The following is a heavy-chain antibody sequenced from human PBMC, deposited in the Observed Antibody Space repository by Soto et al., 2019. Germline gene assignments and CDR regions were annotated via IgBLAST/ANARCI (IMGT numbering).Heavy chain of an antibody. CDR3: ARVQTTVVKLRPFDY. V-gene: IGHV1-18*01. J-gene: IGHJ4*02. Sequence: GASVKVSCKASGYTFTSYGISWVRQAPGQGLEWMGWISAYNGNTNYAQKLQGRVTMTTDTSTSTAYMELRSLRSDDTAVYYCARVQTTVVKLRPFDYWGQGTLVTVSS. CDR1: GYTFTSYG. D-gene: IGHD4-17*01. CDR2: ISAYNGNT.